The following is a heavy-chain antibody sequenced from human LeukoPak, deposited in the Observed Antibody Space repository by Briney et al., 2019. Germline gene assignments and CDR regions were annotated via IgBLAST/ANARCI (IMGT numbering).Heavy chain of an antibody. CDR3: ASGYPGYYGMDG. CDR2: IYYSGGT. CDR1: GGSINSYF. J-gene: IGHJ6*02. D-gene: IGHD1-1*01. V-gene: IGHV4-59*08. Sequence: PSETLSLTLTGSGGSINSYFWSWIRQPPGKGPEWIGYIYYSGGTIHNHSLKSRVTISVDTSKNQFSLTLSSVPAADTPVHYCASGYPGYYGMDGWGQGTTVTVSS.